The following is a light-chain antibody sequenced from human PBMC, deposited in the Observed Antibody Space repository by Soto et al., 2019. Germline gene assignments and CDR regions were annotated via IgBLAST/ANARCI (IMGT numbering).Light chain of an antibody. J-gene: IGLJ1*01. Sequence: QSVLTQPPSASGTPGQRVTLSCSGSSSNIGSNTVNWYQQLPGTAPKLLIYSNNQLPSGVPDRFSGSKSGTSASLAISGLQSEDEADYYCAAWDDSLNGYVFGTGTKVTVL. V-gene: IGLV1-44*01. CDR2: SNN. CDR1: SSNIGSNT. CDR3: AAWDDSLNGYV.